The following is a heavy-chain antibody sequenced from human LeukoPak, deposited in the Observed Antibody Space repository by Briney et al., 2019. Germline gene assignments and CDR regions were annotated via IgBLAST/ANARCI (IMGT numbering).Heavy chain of an antibody. CDR1: GFTFRGYW. CDR2: IKQDESEK. D-gene: IGHD3-9*01. V-gene: IGHV3-7*01. J-gene: IGHJ6*02. CDR3: TRDLMDYDVSTGLHHYYMDV. Sequence: GGSLRLSCAGSGFTFRGYWMSWVRQAPGKGLEWVANIKQDESEKYYVDSVKGRFTISRDNAKNSLYLQMNTLRVEDTAVYYCTRDLMDYDVSTGLHHYYMDVWGQGTTVTVSS.